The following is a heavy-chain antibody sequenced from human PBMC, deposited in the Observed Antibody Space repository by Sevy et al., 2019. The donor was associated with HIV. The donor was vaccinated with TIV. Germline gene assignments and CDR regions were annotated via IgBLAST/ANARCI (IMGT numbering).Heavy chain of an antibody. D-gene: IGHD6-13*01. CDR1: GFIFSGYV. CDR3: AKDASSSWTGGTFQH. J-gene: IGHJ1*01. CDR2: ISASGGGT. V-gene: IGHV3-23*01. Sequence: GGSLRLSCAASGFIFSGYVMSRVRQAPGKGLEWVSGISASGGGTYYADSVKGRFTVSRDNSKNTLYLEMNSLRAEDTAVYYCAKDASSSWTGGTFQHWGQGTLVTVSS.